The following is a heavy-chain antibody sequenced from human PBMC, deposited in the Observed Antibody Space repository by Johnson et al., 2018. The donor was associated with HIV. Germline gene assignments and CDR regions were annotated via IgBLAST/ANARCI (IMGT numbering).Heavy chain of an antibody. D-gene: IGHD3-16*01. CDR1: GFTFSSYG. CDR3: AKDGGRWSYSFDV. Sequence: QVQLVESGGGVVQPGRSLRLSCAASGFTFSSYGMHWVRQAPGKGLEWVAVISYDGSNKYYADSVKGRFTVSRDNSKNTLYLQMNSLRGEDTAMYYCAKDGGRWSYSFDVWGQGTMVSVSS. J-gene: IGHJ3*01. V-gene: IGHV3-30*18. CDR2: ISYDGSNK.